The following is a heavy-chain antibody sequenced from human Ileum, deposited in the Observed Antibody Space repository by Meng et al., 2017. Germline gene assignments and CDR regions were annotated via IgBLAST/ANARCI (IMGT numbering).Heavy chain of an antibody. Sequence: AQAQDAGPGPGRPSETLSLLCTVSCGSVSSAAYQWGWIRQPPGKGLEWIGYAANSFDPSPNYNPSLKSRVTISLDTPKNQFSLKLTSVTAADTAVYYCARDYWGSLDYWGQGILVTVSS. V-gene: IGHV4-61*08. CDR3: ARDYWGSLDY. CDR1: CGSVSSAAYQ. J-gene: IGHJ4*02. D-gene: IGHD7-27*01. CDR2: AANSFDPSP.